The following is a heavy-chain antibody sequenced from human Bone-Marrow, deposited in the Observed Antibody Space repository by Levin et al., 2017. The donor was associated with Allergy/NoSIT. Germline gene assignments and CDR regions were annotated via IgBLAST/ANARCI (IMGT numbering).Heavy chain of an antibody. CDR2: ISGGSSTI. Sequence: GGSLRLSCAASGFNFNTYTMNWVRQAPGKGLEWVATISGGSSTIYYADSVKGRFTISRDNSKNTVSLQLNSLRADDTAVYHCAAYCGGGTCFRRFDYWGQGTLVAVSS. D-gene: IGHD2-15*01. CDR3: AAYCGGGTCFRRFDY. V-gene: IGHV3-23*01. J-gene: IGHJ4*02. CDR1: GFNFNTYT.